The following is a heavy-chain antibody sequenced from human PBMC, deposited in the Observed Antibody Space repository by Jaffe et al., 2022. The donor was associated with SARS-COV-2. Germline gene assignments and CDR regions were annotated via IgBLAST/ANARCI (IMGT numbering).Heavy chain of an antibody. J-gene: IGHJ6*03. CDR2: ISAYNGNT. D-gene: IGHD6-19*01. V-gene: IGHV1-18*01. CDR1: GYTFTSYG. CDR3: ARNTLGGGWFADYYYYYMDV. Sequence: QVQLVQSGAEVKKPGASVKVSCKASGYTFTSYGINWVRQAPGQGLEWMGWISAYNGNTNSAQKLQGRVTMTTDTSTSTAYMELRSLRSDDTAVYYCARNTLGGGWFADYYYYYMDVWGKGTTVTVSS.